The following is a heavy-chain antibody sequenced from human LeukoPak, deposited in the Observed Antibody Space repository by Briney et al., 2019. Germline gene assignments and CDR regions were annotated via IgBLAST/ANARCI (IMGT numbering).Heavy chain of an antibody. Sequence: SETLSLTCTVSGGSISSSSYYWGWIRQPPGKGLEWIGSIYYSGSTYYNPSLKSRVTISVDTSKNQFSLKLSSVTAADTAVYYCARDVGSGWYDYYYYYYMDVWGKGTTVTVSS. J-gene: IGHJ6*03. CDR1: GGSISSSSYY. D-gene: IGHD6-19*01. CDR2: IYYSGST. CDR3: ARDVGSGWYDYYYYYYMDV. V-gene: IGHV4-39*07.